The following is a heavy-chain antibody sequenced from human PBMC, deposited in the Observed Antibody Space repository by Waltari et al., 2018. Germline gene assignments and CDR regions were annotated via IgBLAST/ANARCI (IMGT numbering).Heavy chain of an antibody. CDR2: ISNSGGST. Sequence: EVQLLESGGGLVQPGGSLRLSWDTSGFKFSNSAMSWVRQAPGKGLEWVSAISNSGGSTWYAVSVKGRLTISRDNSKNKVFLQMDSLRAEDTAVYYCAREEKDNSGYRTTRFGYWGQGTLVTVSS. J-gene: IGHJ4*02. CDR3: AREEKDNSGYRTTRFGY. V-gene: IGHV3-23*01. CDR1: GFKFSNSA. D-gene: IGHD5-12*01.